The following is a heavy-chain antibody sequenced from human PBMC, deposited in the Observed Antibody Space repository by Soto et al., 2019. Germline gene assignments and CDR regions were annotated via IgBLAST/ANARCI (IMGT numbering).Heavy chain of an antibody. CDR2: INTDGSTT. CDR3: ARGASGNYYLDY. CDR1: GFTFSSYW. Sequence: EVQLVESGGNLVQPGGSLRLSCAASGFTFSSYWIHWVRQPPGKGLLWVSRINTDGSTTNYADFVKGRFTISRDNAKNTLYLQMNSLRAEDTAVYYCARGASGNYYLDYWGQGALVTISS. V-gene: IGHV3-74*01. J-gene: IGHJ4*02. D-gene: IGHD3-10*01.